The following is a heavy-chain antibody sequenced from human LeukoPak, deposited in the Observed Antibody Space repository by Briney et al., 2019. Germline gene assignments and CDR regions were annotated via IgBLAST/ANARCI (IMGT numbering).Heavy chain of an antibody. D-gene: IGHD1-26*01. CDR2: TYSGGGT. J-gene: IGHJ4*02. V-gene: IGHV3-66*01. CDR3: ARFKVGATSAFDY. CDR1: GFTVSGKY. Sequence: GGSLRLSCAASGFTVSGKYMSWVRQAPGKGLEWVSVTYSGGGTYYADSVKGRLTISRDNSKNTLYLQMNSLRAEDTAVYYCARFKVGATSAFDYWGQGTLVTVSS.